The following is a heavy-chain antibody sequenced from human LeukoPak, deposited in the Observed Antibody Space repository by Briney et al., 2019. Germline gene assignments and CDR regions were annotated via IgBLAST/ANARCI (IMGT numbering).Heavy chain of an antibody. CDR2: INHSGST. V-gene: IGHV4-34*01. CDR3: ARVRYDCSGGSCYPRPYYYYYYGMDV. CDR1: GGSFSGYY. J-gene: IGHJ6*02. D-gene: IGHD2-15*01. Sequence: PSETLSLTCAVYGGSFSGYYWSWIRQPPGKGLEWIGEINHSGSTNYNPSLKSRVTISVDTSKNQFSLKLSSVTAADTAVYYCARVRYDCSGGSCYPRPYYYYYYGMDVWGQGTTVTVSS.